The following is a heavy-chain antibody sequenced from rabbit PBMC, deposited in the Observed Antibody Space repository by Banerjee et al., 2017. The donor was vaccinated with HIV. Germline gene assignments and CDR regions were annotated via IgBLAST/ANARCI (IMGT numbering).Heavy chain of an antibody. Sequence: QSLEESGGDLVKPGASLTLTCTASGFDLSSYYYMCWVRQAPGKGLEWIGCIYISSDTTWYARWAKGRFTISKTSSTTVTLQLNSLTAADTASYFCARDLAGVIGWNFNLWGPGTLVTVS. CDR2: IYISSDTT. D-gene: IGHD4-1*01. CDR1: GFDLSSYYY. J-gene: IGHJ4*01. V-gene: IGHV1S40*01. CDR3: ARDLAGVIGWNFNL.